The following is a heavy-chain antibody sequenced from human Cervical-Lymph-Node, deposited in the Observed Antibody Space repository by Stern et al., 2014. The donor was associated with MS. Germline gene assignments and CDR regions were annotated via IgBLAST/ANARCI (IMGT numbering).Heavy chain of an antibody. CDR2: VWLDGSNE. J-gene: IGHJ3*01. V-gene: IGHV3-33*01. CDR3: ARDRSYDDAFDV. CDR1: GFSFSTYV. D-gene: IGHD5-18*01. Sequence: VQLVESGGGVVQPGGSLRLSCAASGFSFSTYVIHWVRQAPGKGLGWMATVWLDGSNERYADSVKGRFTISRDNSKNRLHLQMNSLRAEDTAVYFCARDRSYDDAFDVWGQGTLVTVSS.